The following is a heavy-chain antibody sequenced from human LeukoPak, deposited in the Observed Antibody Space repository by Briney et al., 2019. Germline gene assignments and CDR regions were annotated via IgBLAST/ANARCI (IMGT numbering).Heavy chain of an antibody. V-gene: IGHV3-30-3*01. Sequence: GGSLRLSCAASGFTFSSYAMHWVRQAPGKGLEWVAVISYDGSNKYYADSVKGRFTISRDNSKNTLYLQMNSLGAEDAAVYYCAREIVVGASDYWGQGTLVTVSS. D-gene: IGHD1-26*01. CDR1: GFTFSSYA. CDR2: ISYDGSNK. CDR3: AREIVVGASDY. J-gene: IGHJ4*02.